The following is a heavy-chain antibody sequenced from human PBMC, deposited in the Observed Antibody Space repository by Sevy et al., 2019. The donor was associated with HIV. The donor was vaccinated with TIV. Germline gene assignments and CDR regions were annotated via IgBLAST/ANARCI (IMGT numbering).Heavy chain of an antibody. CDR1: GFTFRSYG. V-gene: IGHV3-30*18. Sequence: GGYLRLYCAASGFTFRSYGMHWVRQAPGKGLECVAVISYDGNKKIYADSVKGRFTISRDNSKNTPYLQMNSLRAVDTAVYYCAKDRNDYGDPYFDYWGQGTLVTVSS. CDR3: AKDRNDYGDPYFDY. J-gene: IGHJ4*02. CDR2: ISYDGNKK. D-gene: IGHD4-17*01.